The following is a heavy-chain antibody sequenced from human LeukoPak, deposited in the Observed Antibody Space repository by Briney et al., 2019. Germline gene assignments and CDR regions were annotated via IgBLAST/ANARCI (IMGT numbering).Heavy chain of an antibody. V-gene: IGHV3-30*02. CDR2: IRYDGSNK. CDR3: AKGLRYFDWLLH. CDR1: GFTFSSYG. D-gene: IGHD3-9*01. Sequence: GGSLRLSCAASGFTFSSYGMHWVRQAPGKGLEWVAFIRYDGSNKYYADSAKGRFTISRDNSKNTLYLQMNSLRAEDTAVYYCAKGLRYFDWLLHWGQGTLVTVSS. J-gene: IGHJ4*02.